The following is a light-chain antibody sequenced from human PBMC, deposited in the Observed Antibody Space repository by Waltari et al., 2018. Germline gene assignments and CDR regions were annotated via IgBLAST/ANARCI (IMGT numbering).Light chain of an antibody. J-gene: IGLJ2*01. Sequence: SYELTQPPSVSVSPGQTARLTCSGAQLGDKYACWYQKKPGQPPVLVIYQDTQRPSGIPERFSGSVSGDTATLTISGTQEVDEADYFCQAWDRSTVLFGGGTKLTVL. V-gene: IGLV3-1*01. CDR2: QDT. CDR3: QAWDRSTVL. CDR1: QLGDKY.